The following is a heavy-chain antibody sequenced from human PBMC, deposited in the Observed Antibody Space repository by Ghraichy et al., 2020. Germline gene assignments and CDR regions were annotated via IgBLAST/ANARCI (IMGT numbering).Heavy chain of an antibody. CDR2: ISGSGGST. Sequence: GESLNISCAASGFTFSSYAMSWVRQAPGKGLEWVSAISGSGGSTYYADSVKGRFTISRDNSKNTLYLQMNSLRAEDTAVYYCAKKHDSRWDDAFDIWGQGTMVTVSS. J-gene: IGHJ3*02. V-gene: IGHV3-23*01. CDR3: AKKHDSRWDDAFDI. CDR1: GFTFSSYA. D-gene: IGHD1-26*01.